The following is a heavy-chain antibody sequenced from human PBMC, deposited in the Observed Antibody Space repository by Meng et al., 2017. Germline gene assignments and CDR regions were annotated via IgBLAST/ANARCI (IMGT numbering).Heavy chain of an antibody. CDR1: GGSISSSNW. Sequence: VSPRVSGPGRVTPSGTLSLTCAVSGGSISSSNWGSLVRQPPGKGLEWIGEIYQIGSTNYNPSLKSRVTISVDKSKNQFSLKLSSVTAADTAVYYCARDLIPAYYYDSSGYGYWGQGTLVTVSS. D-gene: IGHD3-22*01. CDR2: IYQIGST. J-gene: IGHJ4*02. CDR3: ARDLIPAYYYDSSGYGY. V-gene: IGHV4-4*02.